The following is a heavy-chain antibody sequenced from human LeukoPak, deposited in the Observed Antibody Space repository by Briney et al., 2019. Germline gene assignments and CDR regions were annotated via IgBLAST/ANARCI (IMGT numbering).Heavy chain of an antibody. CDR1: GFTFSSYG. Sequence: HLGRSLRLSCAASGFTFSSYGMHWVRQAPGKGLEWVAVIWFDGSNKYYADSVKGRFTISRDNSKNTLYLQMNSLRAEDTAVYYCGGAKFYYYGMDVWGLGTTVIVYS. D-gene: IGHD3-16*01. CDR3: GGAKFYYYGMDV. V-gene: IGHV3-33*01. CDR2: IWFDGSNK. J-gene: IGHJ6*02.